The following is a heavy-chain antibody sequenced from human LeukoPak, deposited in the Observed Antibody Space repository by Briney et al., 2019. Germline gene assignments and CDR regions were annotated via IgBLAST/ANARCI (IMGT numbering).Heavy chain of an antibody. J-gene: IGHJ4*02. CDR1: GFTFSSYW. V-gene: IGHV3-7*01. CDR2: IKQDGTEK. Sequence: GGSLRLSCAASGFTFSSYWMSWVRQAPGKGLEWVANIKQDGTEKYYRDSVQGRFTISRDNAKNSLYLQMNSLRAEDTAVYYCARSGSGYFDYWGQGSLVTVSS. CDR3: ARSGSGYFDY.